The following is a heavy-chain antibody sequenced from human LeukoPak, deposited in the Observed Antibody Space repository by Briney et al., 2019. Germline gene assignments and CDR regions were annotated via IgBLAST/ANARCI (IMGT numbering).Heavy chain of an antibody. CDR2: IYPGDSDT. D-gene: IGHD4-23*01. CDR1: GYAFTRYW. V-gene: IGHV5-51*03. CDR3: ARTFASYGGNYLDY. Sequence: KPGESLKISCKGSGYAFTRYWIGWVRQMPGKGLEWMGIIYPGDSDTRYSPSFQGQVTISADKSISTAYLQWSSLKASDTAVYYCARTFASYGGNYLDYWGQGTLVTVSS. J-gene: IGHJ4*02.